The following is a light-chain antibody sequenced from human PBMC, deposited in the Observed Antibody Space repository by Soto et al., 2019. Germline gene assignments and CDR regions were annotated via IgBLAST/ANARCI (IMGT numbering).Light chain of an antibody. V-gene: IGLV2-14*03. Sequence: QSALTQSASVSGSPGQSVTISCTGASSDVGGSDHVSWYQQHPGKAPKLILYEVNNRPSGVSNRFSGSKSGNTASLIISGLQADDEAEYFCSSYSTTNTLVFXSGTKLTVL. CDR2: EVN. J-gene: IGLJ1*01. CDR3: SSYSTTNTLV. CDR1: SSDVGGSDH.